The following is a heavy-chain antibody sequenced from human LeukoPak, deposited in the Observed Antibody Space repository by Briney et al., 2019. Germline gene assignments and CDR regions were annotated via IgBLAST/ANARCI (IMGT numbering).Heavy chain of an antibody. CDR1: GYTFTSYD. Sequence: GASVKVSCKASGYTFTSYDINWVRQATGQGLEWMGWMNPNSGNTGYAQKFQGRVTITRNTSISTAYMELSSLRSEDTAVYYCARGYGGLLDYYYYMDVWGKGTTVTVSS. J-gene: IGHJ6*03. D-gene: IGHD4/OR15-4a*01. CDR2: MNPNSGNT. V-gene: IGHV1-8*03. CDR3: ARGYGGLLDYYYYMDV.